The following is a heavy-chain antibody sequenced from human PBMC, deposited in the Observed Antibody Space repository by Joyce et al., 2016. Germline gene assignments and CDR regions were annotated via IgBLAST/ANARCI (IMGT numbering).Heavy chain of an antibody. CDR1: GFTFNTYA. Sequence: QVHLVESGGGVVQPGRSLRLSCAASGFTFNTYAIHWVRQTPGKGLGWVAIISHDGNDEYYTEAVKGRFTISRDNSRNTGYLLMNSLRPEDTGLYYCAKTRDGFTDGPCDDWGQGTLVTVSS. J-gene: IGHJ4*02. D-gene: IGHD5-24*01. CDR3: AKTRDGFTDGPCDD. V-gene: IGHV3-30*04. CDR2: ISHDGNDE.